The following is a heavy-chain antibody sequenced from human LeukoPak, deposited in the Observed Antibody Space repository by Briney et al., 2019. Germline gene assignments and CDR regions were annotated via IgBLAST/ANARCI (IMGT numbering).Heavy chain of an antibody. Sequence: SETLSLTCTVSGGSLSSYYWSWIRQPAGKGLEWIGRIYTSGSTNYNPSLKSRVTMSVDTSKNQFSLKLRSVPAADTAVYYCARSGRGYYDSSGYYTALDYWGQGTLVTVSS. CDR2: IYTSGST. D-gene: IGHD3-22*01. CDR1: GGSLSSYY. CDR3: ARSGRGYYDSSGYYTALDY. V-gene: IGHV4-4*07. J-gene: IGHJ4*02.